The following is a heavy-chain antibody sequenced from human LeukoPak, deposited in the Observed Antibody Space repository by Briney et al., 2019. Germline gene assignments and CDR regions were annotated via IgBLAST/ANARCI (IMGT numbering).Heavy chain of an antibody. Sequence: PGGSLRLSCAASGFAFSTYSMHWVRQAPGKGLEWLALVSSDGSNGNFADSVKGRFTISRDNSKNTLYLQMNSLRSEDTAIYYCAGDPNRSYFDHWGQGTLVTVSS. V-gene: IGHV3-30*01. J-gene: IGHJ4*02. CDR3: AGDPNRSYFDH. CDR2: VSSDGSNG. D-gene: IGHD1-14*01. CDR1: GFAFSTYS.